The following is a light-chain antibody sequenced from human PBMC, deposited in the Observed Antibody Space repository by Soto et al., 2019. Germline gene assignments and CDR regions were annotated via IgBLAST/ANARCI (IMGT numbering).Light chain of an antibody. CDR2: AAS. Sequence: EIVLTQSPGTLSLSPGEGGTLSCRASQGISTSYSAWHQQKPGQSPRLLTYAASSRATAIPDRFSGSGSGTDFTLTISRLEPEDFAVYYCQLYGGSHMFSFGQGTKVDIK. J-gene: IGKJ2*01. V-gene: IGKV3-20*01. CDR1: QGISTSY. CDR3: QLYGGSHMFS.